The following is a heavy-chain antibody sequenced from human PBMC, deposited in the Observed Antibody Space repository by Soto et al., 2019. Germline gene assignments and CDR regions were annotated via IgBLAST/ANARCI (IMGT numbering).Heavy chain of an antibody. CDR2: MNPGSGDT. J-gene: IGHJ5*02. V-gene: IGHV1-8*01. Sequence: ASVKVSCKASGYIFTNNDVSWVRQATGQGLEWMGWMNPGSGDTGYAQKFQGRVTMTRNISIATAYMELSSLRADDTAIYYCARMASFGSLKSFDPWGQGTLVSVSS. CDR1: GYIFTNND. D-gene: IGHD5-18*01. CDR3: ARMASFGSLKSFDP.